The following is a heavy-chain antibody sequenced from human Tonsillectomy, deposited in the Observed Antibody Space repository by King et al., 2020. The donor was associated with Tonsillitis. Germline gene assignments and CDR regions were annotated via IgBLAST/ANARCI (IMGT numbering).Heavy chain of an antibody. D-gene: IGHD3-10*01. CDR2: IYYSGNT. CDR1: RGPISSYY. V-gene: IGHV4-59*01. J-gene: IGHJ6*02. CDR3: SRVEYYGSGSDCYGMDV. Sequence: VQLQESGPGLVKPSETLSLTCTISRGPISSYYWSWIRQPPGKGLEGIGNIYYSGNTNYHTSLKSLVTISVAPSKNQFSLKLSSVTAADTAVYYRSRVEYYGSGSDCYGMDVWGQGTTVTVSS.